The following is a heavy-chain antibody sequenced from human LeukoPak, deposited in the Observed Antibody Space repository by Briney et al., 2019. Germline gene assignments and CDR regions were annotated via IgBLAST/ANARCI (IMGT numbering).Heavy chain of an antibody. CDR3: ARGYSGSI. CDR1: GFTFSSYS. CDR2: ISSSSIYI. V-gene: IGHV3-21*01. J-gene: IGHJ3*02. Sequence: GGSLRLSCAASGFTFSSYSMNWVRQDPGKGLEGVSSISSSSIYIYYADSVKGRFTISRDNAKNSLYLQMNSLRAEATAVYYCARGYSGSIWGQGTMVTVSS. D-gene: IGHD6-6*01.